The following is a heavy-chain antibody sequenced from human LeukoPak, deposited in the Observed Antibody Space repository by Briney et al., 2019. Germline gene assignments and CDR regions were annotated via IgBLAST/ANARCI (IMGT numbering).Heavy chain of an antibody. Sequence: GGSLRLSCAASGFTFSSYAMSWVRQAPGKGLEWVSSISGSGTNTYYADSAKGRFTISRDNSRNLLFLQMSSLRVEDTAVYYCAKRRHYYGSGDYYRDPWGQGTLVTVSS. CDR1: GFTFSSYA. D-gene: IGHD3-10*01. V-gene: IGHV3-23*01. CDR2: ISGSGTNT. CDR3: AKRRHYYGSGDYYRDP. J-gene: IGHJ5*02.